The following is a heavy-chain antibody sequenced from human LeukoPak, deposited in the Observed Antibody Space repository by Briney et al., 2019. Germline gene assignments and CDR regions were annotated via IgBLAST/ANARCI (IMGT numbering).Heavy chain of an antibody. CDR1: GYTFTGYY. J-gene: IGHJ5*02. V-gene: IGHV1-2*04. CDR2: INPNSGGT. D-gene: IGHD2-2*01. Sequence: GASVKVSCKASGYTFTGYYMHWVRQAPGQGLEWMGRINPNSGGTNYAQKFQGWVTMTRDTSISTAYMELSRLRSDDTAVYYCARAGRDIVVVPAAHNWFDPWGQGTLVTVSS. CDR3: ARAGRDIVVVPAAHNWFDP.